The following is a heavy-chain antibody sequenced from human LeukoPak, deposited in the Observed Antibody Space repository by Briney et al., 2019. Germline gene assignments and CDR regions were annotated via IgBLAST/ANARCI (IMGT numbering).Heavy chain of an antibody. CDR1: GGSISSTNYY. CDR2: IYYSGST. V-gene: IGHV4-39*01. Sequence: KPSETLSLTCPVSGGSISSTNYYWGWIRQPPGKGLEWIGSIYYSGSTYYNPSLKSRVTISIDTSKNQFSLKLTSVTAADTSVYYCARSGFRDYYFAMDVWGQGTTVTVSS. CDR3: ARSGFRDYYFAMDV. D-gene: IGHD3-22*01. J-gene: IGHJ6*02.